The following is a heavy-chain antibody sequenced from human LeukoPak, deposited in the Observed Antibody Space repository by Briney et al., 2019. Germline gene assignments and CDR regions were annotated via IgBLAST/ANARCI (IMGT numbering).Heavy chain of an antibody. V-gene: IGHV1-69*04. J-gene: IGHJ3*02. CDR1: GGTFSSYA. D-gene: IGHD3-3*01. CDR2: NIPIFGIA. Sequence: SSVKVSCKASGGTFSSYAISWVRQAPGQGLEWMGRNIPIFGIANYAQKFQGRVTITADKSTSTAYMELSSLRSEDTAVYYCARDPPTSYYDFWSGYYSDAFDIWGQGTMVTVSS. CDR3: ARDPPTSYYDFWSGYYSDAFDI.